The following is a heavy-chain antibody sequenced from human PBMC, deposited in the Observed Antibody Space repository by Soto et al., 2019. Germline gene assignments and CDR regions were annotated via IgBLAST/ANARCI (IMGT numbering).Heavy chain of an antibody. J-gene: IGHJ4*02. CDR3: ASNYGSGSTHFEY. V-gene: IGHV1-69*02. D-gene: IGHD3-10*01. Sequence: QVQLVQSGAEVKKPGSSVRVSCTASGDTFNFYTISWVRQVPGQGPEWMGRIIPMLGMSNYAQKFQGRVTIMADKSTSTVYVNLSCLTSEDTAVYYCASNYGSGSTHFEYWGQGTVVTVSS. CDR2: IIPMLGMS. CDR1: GDTFNFYT.